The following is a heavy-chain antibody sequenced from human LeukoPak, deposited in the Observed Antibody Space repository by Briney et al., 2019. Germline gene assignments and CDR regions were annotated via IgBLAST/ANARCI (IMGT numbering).Heavy chain of an antibody. CDR1: GYTFTNYG. CDR3: ARDVRDHDAFDI. J-gene: IGHJ3*02. CDR2: ININNGNT. V-gene: IGHV1-18*01. D-gene: IGHD3-10*02. Sequence: ASVKVSCKASGYTFTNYGISWVRQAPGQGLVWMGWININNGNTNYAQKLQGRVSMTADTSTSTAYMELRSLRSDDTAVYYCARDVRDHDAFDIWGQGTMVTVSS.